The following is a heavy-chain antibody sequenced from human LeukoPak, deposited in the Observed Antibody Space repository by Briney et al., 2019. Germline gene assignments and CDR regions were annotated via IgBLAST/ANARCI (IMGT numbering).Heavy chain of an antibody. V-gene: IGHV3-23*01. CDR1: GFTFSGYG. Sequence: GSLRLSCAASGFTFSGYGMNWVRQAPGKGLEWVSGISGSGGTTYYADFVKGRFSISRDNSKNTMYLEMNSLRAEDTAVYYCAKANGYYDYWGQGTLVIVSA. J-gene: IGHJ4*02. CDR3: AKANGYYDY. CDR2: ISGSGGTT. D-gene: IGHD2-8*01.